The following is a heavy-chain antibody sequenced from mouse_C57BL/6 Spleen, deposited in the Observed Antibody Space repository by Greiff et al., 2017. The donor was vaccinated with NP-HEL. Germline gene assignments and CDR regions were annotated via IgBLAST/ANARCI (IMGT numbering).Heavy chain of an antibody. CDR2: IWRGGST. CDR3: AKNRYYGSSYVDWYFDV. V-gene: IGHV2-5*01. CDR1: GFSLTSYG. Sequence: QVQLQQSGPGLVQPSQSLSITCTVSGFSLTSYGVHWVRQSPGKGLEWLGVIWRGGSTDYNAACMSRLSITKDNSKSQVFCKMNSLQADDTAIYYCAKNRYYGSSYVDWYFDVWGTGTTVTVSS. D-gene: IGHD1-1*01. J-gene: IGHJ1*03.